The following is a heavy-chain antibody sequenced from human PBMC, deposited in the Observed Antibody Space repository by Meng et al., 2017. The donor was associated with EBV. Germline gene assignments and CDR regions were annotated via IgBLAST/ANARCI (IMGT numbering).Heavy chain of an antibody. D-gene: IGHD2-21*01. CDR1: GYAFTSYI. J-gene: IGHJ4*02. CDR2: INVGVGYT. Sequence: QVRLVDAGAEVQNPGASVNVSCKASGYAFTSYILHWVRQAPGQRLEWMGWINVGVGYTKYSQKFQGRVTISSDTSATTGYMELSSLRSEDTAVYYCVRGPPVGVPGPGDYWGQGTLVTVSS. CDR3: VRGPPVGVPGPGDY. V-gene: IGHV1-3*01.